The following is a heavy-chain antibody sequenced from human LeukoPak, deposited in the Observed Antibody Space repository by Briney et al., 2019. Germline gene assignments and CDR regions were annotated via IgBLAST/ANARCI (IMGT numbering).Heavy chain of an antibody. D-gene: IGHD4-23*01. CDR1: GYTFTGYY. CDR2: INPNSGGT. Sequence: ASVKVSCKASGYTFTGYYMHWGRQAPGQGLEWMGWINPNSGGTNYAQKFQGRVTMTRDTSISTAYMELSSMTSDDTAVYYCVSLLLNYGGILYWGQGTLVTVSS. CDR3: VSLLLNYGGILY. V-gene: IGHV1-2*02. J-gene: IGHJ4*02.